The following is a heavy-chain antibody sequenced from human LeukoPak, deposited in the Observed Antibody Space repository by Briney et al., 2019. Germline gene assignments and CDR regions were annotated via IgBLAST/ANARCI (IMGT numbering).Heavy chain of an antibody. D-gene: IGHD3-10*01. CDR3: TRLVSGHYGMFDY. CDR2: VNPEGTST. J-gene: IGHJ4*02. Sequence: GRSLSLSCAAAGFTVSNYWIHWVRHAPGKGQVWVSRVNPEGTSTSYADSVRGRFTISKDNAKNTVYLQMNSLRAEDTAVYYCTRLVSGHYGMFDYWGQGTLVPVSS. CDR1: GFTVSNYW. V-gene: IGHV3-74*01.